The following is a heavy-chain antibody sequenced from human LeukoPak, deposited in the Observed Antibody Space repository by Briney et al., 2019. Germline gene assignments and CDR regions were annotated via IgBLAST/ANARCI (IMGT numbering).Heavy chain of an antibody. V-gene: IGHV4-59*12. CDR2: IYYSGST. Sequence: PSETLSLTCTVSGGSISSYYWSWIRQPPGKGLEWIGYIYYSGSTNYNPSLKSRVTISVDTSKNRFSLKLSSVTAADTAVYYCARESLDTAMVEGNDFDYWGQGTLVTVSS. J-gene: IGHJ4*02. CDR1: GGSISSYY. CDR3: ARESLDTAMVEGNDFDY. D-gene: IGHD5-18*01.